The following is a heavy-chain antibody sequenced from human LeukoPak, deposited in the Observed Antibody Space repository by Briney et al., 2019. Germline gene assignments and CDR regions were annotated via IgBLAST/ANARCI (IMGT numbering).Heavy chain of an antibody. D-gene: IGHD6-6*01. CDR2: IIPIFGTA. J-gene: IGHJ4*02. V-gene: IGHV1-69*13. CDR1: GGTFSSYD. Sequence: ASVKVSCKASGGTFSSYDISWVRQAPGQGLEWMGGIIPIFGTANYAQKFQGRVTITADESTSTAYMELSSLRSEDTAVYYCARENIAARRGLDYWGQGTLVSVSP. CDR3: ARENIAARRGLDY.